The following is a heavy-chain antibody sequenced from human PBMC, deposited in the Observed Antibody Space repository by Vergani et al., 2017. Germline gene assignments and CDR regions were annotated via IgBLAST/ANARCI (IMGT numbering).Heavy chain of an antibody. CDR3: ARELVGPKYEVRGVIYPRYYYYGMDV. D-gene: IGHD3-10*01. J-gene: IGHJ6*02. V-gene: IGHV6-1*01. CDR1: GDSVSSNSAA. CDR2: TYYRSKWYN. Sequence: QVQLQQSGPGLVKPSQTLSLTCAISGDSVSSNSAAWNWIRQSPSRGLEWLGRTYYRSKWYNDYAVSVKSRITINPDTSKNQFSLQLNSVTPEDTAVYYCARELVGPKYEVRGVIYPRYYYYGMDVWGQGTTVTVSS.